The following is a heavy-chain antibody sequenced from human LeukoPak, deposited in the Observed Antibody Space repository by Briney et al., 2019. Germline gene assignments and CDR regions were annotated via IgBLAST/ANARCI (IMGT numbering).Heavy chain of an antibody. CDR1: GGTFSSYA. Sequence: SVKVSCKASGGTFSSYAISWVRQAPGQGLEWMGGIIPIFGTANYAQKFQGRVTITTDESTSTAYMELSSLRSEDTAVYYCARDLSMVRGVEGYYYYMDVWGKGTTVTVYS. J-gene: IGHJ6*03. V-gene: IGHV1-69*05. D-gene: IGHD3-10*01. CDR2: IIPIFGTA. CDR3: ARDLSMVRGVEGYYYYMDV.